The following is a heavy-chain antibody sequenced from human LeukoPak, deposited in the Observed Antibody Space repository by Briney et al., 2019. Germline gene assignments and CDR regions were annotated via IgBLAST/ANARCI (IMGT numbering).Heavy chain of an antibody. Sequence: SETLSLTCTVPGASIDSGRYYWGWIRQPPGKGLEWIGSIHYSGTTYYNPSLKSRVTISIDTSNNQFSLKLSSVTAADTAVYYCARGTPYNPWGQGSLVIVSS. D-gene: IGHD4-11*01. CDR3: ARGTPYNP. CDR2: IHYSGTT. V-gene: IGHV4-39*07. CDR1: GASIDSGRYY. J-gene: IGHJ5*02.